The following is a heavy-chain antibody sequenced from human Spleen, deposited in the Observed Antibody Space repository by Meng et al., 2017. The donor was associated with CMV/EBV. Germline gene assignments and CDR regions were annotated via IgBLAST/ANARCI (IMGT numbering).Heavy chain of an antibody. D-gene: IGHD3-16*01. CDR1: GFTFSNFP. Sequence: GESLKISCEVSGFTFSNFPMHWIRQAPGKGLEWVAVISWDGSVTKYADSVWGRFTISRDDSKNTLFLHTNSLRLDDTAAYYCARDPIKGAPDHFDYWCQGTLVTVSS. CDR2: ISWDGSVT. CDR3: ARDPIKGAPDHFDY. J-gene: IGHJ4*02. V-gene: IGHV3-30-3*01.